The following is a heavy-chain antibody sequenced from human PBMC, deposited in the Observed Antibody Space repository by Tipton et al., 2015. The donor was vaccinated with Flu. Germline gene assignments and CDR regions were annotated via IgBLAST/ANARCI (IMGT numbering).Heavy chain of an antibody. Sequence: TLSLTCTASGGSINNFYWSWIRQPAGKGLEFIGRIYTDGRADYKPSLRGRVTMSIDTSKNQFSLKLISLTAADTAMYYCARTHCSGGSCYHFDYWGRGTLVSVSS. CDR3: ARTHCSGGSCYHFDY. CDR2: IYTDGRA. D-gene: IGHD2-15*01. V-gene: IGHV4-4*07. J-gene: IGHJ4*02. CDR1: GGSINNFY.